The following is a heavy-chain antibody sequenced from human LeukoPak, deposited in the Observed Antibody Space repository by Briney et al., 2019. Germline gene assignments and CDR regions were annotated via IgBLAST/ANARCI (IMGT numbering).Heavy chain of an antibody. CDR1: GYSFTSYW. Sequence: GESLKISCKGSGYSFTSYWIGWVRQMPGKGLEWMGIIYPGDSDTRYSPSFQGQVTISADKSISTAYLQWSSLKASDTAMYYCARLTYYYDSSGNPDAFDIWGQGTMVTVSS. J-gene: IGHJ3*02. CDR3: ARLTYYYDSSGNPDAFDI. V-gene: IGHV5-51*01. D-gene: IGHD3-22*01. CDR2: IYPGDSDT.